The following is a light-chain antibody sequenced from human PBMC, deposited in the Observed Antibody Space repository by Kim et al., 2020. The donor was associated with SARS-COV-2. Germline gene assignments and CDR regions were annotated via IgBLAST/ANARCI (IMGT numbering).Light chain of an antibody. CDR2: GNK. J-gene: IGLJ3*02. CDR1: SINIGAGYY. Sequence: KVTTFFSGGSINIGAGYYVHWYQQLPGTAPKPLIYGNKKRPSGVPDRFSGSKAGTSTSLAHTGPQAEGEADYYCQSYDSSLSGWVFGGGTKLTVL. CDR3: QSYDSSLSGWV. V-gene: IGLV1-40*01.